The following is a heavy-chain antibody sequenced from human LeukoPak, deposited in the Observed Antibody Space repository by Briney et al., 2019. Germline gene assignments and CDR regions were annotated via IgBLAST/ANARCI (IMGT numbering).Heavy chain of an antibody. Sequence: GASVKVSCKASGYTFTSYDINWVRQATGQGLEWMGWMNPNSGNTGYAQKFQGRVTITRSTSISTAYMELSSLRSEDTAVYYCARGFRGTNYGEVYYFDYWGQGTLVTVSS. J-gene: IGHJ4*02. V-gene: IGHV1-8*03. CDR3: ARGFRGTNYGEVYYFDY. CDR1: GYTFTSYD. CDR2: MNPNSGNT. D-gene: IGHD1-14*01.